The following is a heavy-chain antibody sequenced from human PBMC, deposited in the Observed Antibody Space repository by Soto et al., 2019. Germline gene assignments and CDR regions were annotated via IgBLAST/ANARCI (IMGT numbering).Heavy chain of an antibody. CDR3: ARDGLPDDFRSGGYWFDP. D-gene: IGHD3-3*01. CDR1: GFTFSTFA. J-gene: IGHJ5*02. Sequence: PGGSLRLSCAASGFTFSTFALHWVRQAPGEGLEWVALISHDGRIEKYADSVKGRFTISRDNSKNTLYMQMDSLRLEATGVYYCARDGLPDDFRSGGYWFDPWGQGTQVTVSS. V-gene: IGHV3-30-3*01. CDR2: ISHDGRIE.